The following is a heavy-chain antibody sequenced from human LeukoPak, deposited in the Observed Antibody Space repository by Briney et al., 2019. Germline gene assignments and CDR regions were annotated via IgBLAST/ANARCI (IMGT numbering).Heavy chain of an antibody. J-gene: IGHJ4*02. CDR3: ARGGGILDY. CDR2: IWYDGSNK. Sequence: WGSLRLSCAASGFTFSSYGMHRVRQAPGKGLEWVGVIWYDGSNKYYADSVKGRFTISRDNSKNTLYLQMNSLRAEDTAVYYCARGGGILDYWGQGTLVTVS. D-gene: IGHD3-9*01. V-gene: IGHV3-33*01. CDR1: GFTFSSYG.